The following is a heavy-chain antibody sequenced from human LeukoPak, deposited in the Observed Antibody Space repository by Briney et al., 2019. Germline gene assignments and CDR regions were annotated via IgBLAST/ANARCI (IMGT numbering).Heavy chain of an antibody. CDR1: GGSISSYY. J-gene: IGHJ3*02. Sequence: SETLSLTCTVSGGSISSYYWSWIRQPPGKGLEWIGYIYYSGSTNYNPSLKSRVTISVDTSKNQFSLKLSSVTAADTAVYYCARGPATYGGSSRAFDIWGQGTIVTVSS. CDR3: ARGPATYGGSSRAFDI. D-gene: IGHD1-26*01. CDR2: IYYSGST. V-gene: IGHV4-59*01.